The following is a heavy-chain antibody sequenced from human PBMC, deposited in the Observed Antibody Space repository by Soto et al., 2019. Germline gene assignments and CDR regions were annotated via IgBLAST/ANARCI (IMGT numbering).Heavy chain of an antibody. CDR1: GSYVSSAIYF. V-gene: IGHV4-61*01. Sequence: SQTLSLTCTLSGSYVSSAIYFFTGILQRPGKGLECIGYVYYSGTTKSNPSLKSRVIISLDKSKNQYSLKLSSVIAADTAVYYCARWHYYDRSGCRSFDYWGQGTPVTV. J-gene: IGHJ4*02. CDR2: VYYSGTT. D-gene: IGHD3-22*01. CDR3: ARWHYYDRSGCRSFDY.